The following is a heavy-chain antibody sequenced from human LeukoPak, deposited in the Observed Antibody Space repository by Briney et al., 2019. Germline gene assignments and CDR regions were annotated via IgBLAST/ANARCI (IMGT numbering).Heavy chain of an antibody. CDR2: ISSSSSYI. D-gene: IGHD2/OR15-2a*01. CDR3: ARAGPQLSRLLLHFDY. Sequence: KTGGSLRLSCAASGFTFSSYGMSWVRQAPGKGLERVSSISSSSSYIYYADSVKGRFTISRDNAKNSLYLQMNSLRAEDTAVYYCARAGPQLSRLLLHFDYWGQGTLVTVSS. V-gene: IGHV3-21*01. CDR1: GFTFSSYG. J-gene: IGHJ4*02.